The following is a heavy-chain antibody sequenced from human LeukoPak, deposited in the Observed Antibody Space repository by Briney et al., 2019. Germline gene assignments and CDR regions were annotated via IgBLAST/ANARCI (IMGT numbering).Heavy chain of an antibody. J-gene: IGHJ5*02. V-gene: IGHV3-21*01. CDR1: GFTFSSYS. CDR2: ISSSSSYI. CDR3: AREGRFLEWPSTGWFDP. D-gene: IGHD3-3*01. Sequence: PGGSLRLSCAASGFTFSSYSMNWVRQAPGKGLEWVSSISSSSSYIYYADSVKGRFTISRDNAKNSLYLQMNSLRAEDTAVYYCAREGRFLEWPSTGWFDPWGQGTLVTVSS.